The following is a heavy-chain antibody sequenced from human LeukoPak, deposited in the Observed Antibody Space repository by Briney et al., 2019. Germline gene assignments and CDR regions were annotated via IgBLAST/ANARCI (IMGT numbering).Heavy chain of an antibody. CDR2: IYYSGTT. V-gene: IGHV4-59*01. D-gene: IGHD1-1*01. CDR1: GVSISGSY. Sequence: SETLSPTCTVSGVSISGSYWSWIRQLPGKELEWIGYIYYSGTTNYNPSLKSRVTISADTSRNQFSLKLSSVTAADTAVYYCARKTTGTMSPYFDYWGQGTLVTVSS. CDR3: ARKTTGTMSPYFDY. J-gene: IGHJ4*02.